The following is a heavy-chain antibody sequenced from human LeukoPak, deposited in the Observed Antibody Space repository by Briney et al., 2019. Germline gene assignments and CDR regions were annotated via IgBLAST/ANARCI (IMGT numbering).Heavy chain of an antibody. CDR1: GASISSYY. Sequence: SETLSLTCTVSGASISSYYWKWMRQPPGKGLEWIGYIYYSGNTNYNPSLKSRVTMSVDTSKNQFSLKVTSVTAADTAVYYCARCRNFLSDIWGQGTMVTVSS. J-gene: IGHJ3*02. CDR3: ARCRNFLSDI. CDR2: IYYSGNT. D-gene: IGHD2-15*01. V-gene: IGHV4-59*12.